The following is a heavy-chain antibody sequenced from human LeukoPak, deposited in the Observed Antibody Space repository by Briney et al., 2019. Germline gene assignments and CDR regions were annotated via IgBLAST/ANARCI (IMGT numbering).Heavy chain of an antibody. V-gene: IGHV3-23*01. Sequence: PGGSLRLSCAASGFTFSSYAMSWVRQAPGKGLEWVSAISGSGGSTYYADSVKGRFTISRDNSKNTLYLQMNSLRAEDTAVYYCARDLSNCSSTSCYEYWGQGTLVTVSS. J-gene: IGHJ4*02. CDR2: ISGSGGST. CDR1: GFTFSSYA. D-gene: IGHD2-2*01. CDR3: ARDLSNCSSTSCYEY.